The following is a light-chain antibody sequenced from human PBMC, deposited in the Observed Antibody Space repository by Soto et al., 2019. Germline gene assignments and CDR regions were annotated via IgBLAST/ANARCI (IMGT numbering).Light chain of an antibody. CDR2: AAS. J-gene: IGKJ1*01. CDR3: LQHNTYPWT. V-gene: IGKV1-17*01. CDR1: QVITND. Sequence: DIQMPQSPSSLSGCIGDRVTIACRSSQVITNDLGWYQQKPGKAPKRLIYAASTLQSGVPSRFSGSGSGTEFTLTISSLQPEDFATYYCLQHNTYPWTFGQGTKVDIK.